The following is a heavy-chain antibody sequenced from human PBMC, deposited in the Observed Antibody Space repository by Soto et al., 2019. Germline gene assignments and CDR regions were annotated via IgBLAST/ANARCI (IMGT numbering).Heavy chain of an antibody. CDR2: INPNSGGT. D-gene: IGHD3-3*01. CDR1: GYTFTGYY. J-gene: IGHJ6*02. V-gene: IGHV1-2*04. Sequence: QVQLVQSGAEVKKPGASVKVSCKASGYTFTGYYLHWVRQAPGQGLEWMGWINPNSGGTNYARKFQGWVTMTRDTTISTAYMELSRLRSDETAVDYCARDIIRFLEWSSRHEVCGYGMDVWGQGTTVTFSS. CDR3: ARDIIRFLEWSSRHEVCGYGMDV.